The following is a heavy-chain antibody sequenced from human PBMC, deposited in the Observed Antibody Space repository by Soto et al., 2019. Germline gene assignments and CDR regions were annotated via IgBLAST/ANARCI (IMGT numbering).Heavy chain of an antibody. CDR3: ARGGDSSGSWPRY. D-gene: IGHD3-22*01. V-gene: IGHV3-21*01. CDR1: GFTFSSYS. J-gene: IGHJ4*02. CDR2: VSSSSSYI. Sequence: EVRLVQSGGGLVKPGGSLRLSCAASGFTFSSYSMNWVRQAPGKGLEWVSSVSSSSSYIYYADSLKGRFTISRDNAKNSLYLQMNSLRVEDTAVYYCARGGDSSGSWPRYWGQGTLVTVSS.